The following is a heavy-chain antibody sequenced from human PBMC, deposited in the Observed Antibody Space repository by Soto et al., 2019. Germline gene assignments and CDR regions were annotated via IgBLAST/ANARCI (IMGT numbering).Heavy chain of an antibody. CDR3: ARDLIAAAGGTCDY. CDR2: IIPIFGTA. CDR1: GGTFSSYA. V-gene: IGHV1-69*01. D-gene: IGHD6-13*01. Sequence: QVQLVQSGAEVKKPGSSVKVSCKASGGTFSSYAISWVRQAPGQGLEWMGGIIPIFGTANYAQKFQGRVTITADESTSTAYMELSSLRSEDTAVYYCARDLIAAAGGTCDYWGQGTLVTVSS. J-gene: IGHJ4*02.